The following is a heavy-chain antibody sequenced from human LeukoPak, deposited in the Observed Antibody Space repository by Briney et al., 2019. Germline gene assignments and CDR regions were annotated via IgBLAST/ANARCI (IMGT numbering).Heavy chain of an antibody. V-gene: IGHV4-39*07. CDR3: SRDAGTNSAGFDP. D-gene: IGHD1-1*01. CDR2: IYYSGST. J-gene: IGHJ5*02. CDR1: GGSISSSSYY. Sequence: SETLSLTCTVSGGSISSSSYYWGWIRQPPGKGLEWIGSIYYSGSTYYNPSLKSRVTISVDTSKNQFSLKLSSVTAADTAVYYCSRDAGTNSAGFDPWGQGTLVTVSS.